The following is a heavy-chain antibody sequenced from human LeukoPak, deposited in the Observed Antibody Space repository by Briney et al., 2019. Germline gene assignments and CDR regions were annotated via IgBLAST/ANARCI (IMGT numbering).Heavy chain of an antibody. CDR3: ARVTSGWKNFDY. Sequence: ASVKVSCKASGYTFTSYDINWVRQAPGQGLEWMGWIDPTTVATNYAQKFQDRVMMTRDTSISTVYMELRRLRSDDTAVYYCARVTSGWKNFDYWGQGTLVTVSS. J-gene: IGHJ4*02. V-gene: IGHV1-2*02. CDR1: GYTFTSYD. CDR2: IDPTTVAT. D-gene: IGHD6-19*01.